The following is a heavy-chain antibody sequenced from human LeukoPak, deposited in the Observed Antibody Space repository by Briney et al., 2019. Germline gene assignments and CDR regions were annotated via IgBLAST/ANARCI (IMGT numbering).Heavy chain of an antibody. J-gene: IGHJ6*02. Sequence: SETLSLTCTVSGGSFSNYYWSWIRQPAGKGLEWIGRIYTSGSTNYNPSVKSRVTMSVDTSNNRFSLKLTSVTAADTAVYYCARQSPQYYGMDVWGQGTTVTVSS. CDR1: GGSFSNYY. CDR3: ARQSPQYYGMDV. CDR2: IYTSGST. V-gene: IGHV4-4*07.